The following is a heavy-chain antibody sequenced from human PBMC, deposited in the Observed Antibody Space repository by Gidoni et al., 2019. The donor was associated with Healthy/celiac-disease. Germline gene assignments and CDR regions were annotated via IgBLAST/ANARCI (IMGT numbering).Heavy chain of an antibody. CDR3: AKKRYSSGWYGDY. D-gene: IGHD6-19*01. CDR1: GSNFSSYA. J-gene: IGHJ4*02. Sequence: EVQRLESGGGMVQPGGSLRLSGAASGSNFSSYAMSWVRQAPGKGLEWVSAISGSGGSTYYADSVKGRFTISRDNSKNTLYLQMNSLRAEDTAVYYCAKKRYSSGWYGDYWGQGTLVTVSS. CDR2: ISGSGGST. V-gene: IGHV3-23*01.